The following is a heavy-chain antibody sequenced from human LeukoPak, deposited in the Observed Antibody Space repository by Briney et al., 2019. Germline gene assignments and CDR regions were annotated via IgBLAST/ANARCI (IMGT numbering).Heavy chain of an antibody. Sequence: GGSLRLSCAVSGFSLSTYHMSWVRQAPGKGLEWISYITSGSDTIYYADSLKGRVTISRDNDKNSLYLQMNNLRVDDTARYYCARVGTEVAGIDFDYWGQGSLVTVSS. D-gene: IGHD6-19*01. CDR2: ITSGSDTI. V-gene: IGHV3-48*01. CDR3: ARVGTEVAGIDFDY. J-gene: IGHJ4*02. CDR1: GFSLSTYH.